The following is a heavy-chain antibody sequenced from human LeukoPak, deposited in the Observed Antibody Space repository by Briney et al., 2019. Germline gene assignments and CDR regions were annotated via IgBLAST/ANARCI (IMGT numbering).Heavy chain of an antibody. CDR2: IKQDGSDR. CDR1: GFTFRNYW. J-gene: IGHJ4*02. Sequence: GGSLRLSCAASGFTFRNYWMSWVRQAPGTGLEWVANIKQDGSDRNYVTSVRGRFTVSRDNAESSLYLQMNSLRAEDTAVYYCVRNLAVAGTCFDSWGQGTLVTVSS. CDR3: VRNLAVAGTCFDS. D-gene: IGHD6-19*01. V-gene: IGHV3-7*03.